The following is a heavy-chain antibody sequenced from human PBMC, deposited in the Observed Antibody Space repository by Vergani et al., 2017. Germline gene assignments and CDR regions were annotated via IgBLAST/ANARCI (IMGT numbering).Heavy chain of an antibody. Sequence: EAQLLESGGGLVQPGESLRLSCAASGFTFIMHAMSWVRQAPGKGLEWVSTLSASDRRTHYSDSVKGRFTISRDNSKNTLFWHMVSLRPEDSAVYYCAKVGRSEVAGTFGAFDIWGQGTMVTVSS. CDR1: GFTFIMHA. V-gene: IGHV3-23*01. CDR3: AKVGRSEVAGTFGAFDI. CDR2: LSASDRRT. J-gene: IGHJ3*02. D-gene: IGHD6-19*01.